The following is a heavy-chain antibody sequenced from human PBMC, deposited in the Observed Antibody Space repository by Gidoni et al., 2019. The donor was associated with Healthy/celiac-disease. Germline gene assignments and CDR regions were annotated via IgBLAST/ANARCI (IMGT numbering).Heavy chain of an antibody. D-gene: IGHD6-19*01. CDR1: GYTFTGYY. CDR3: ARGVADNIDY. CDR2: INPNSGGT. J-gene: IGHJ4*02. V-gene: IGHV1-2*04. Sequence: QLQLVQPGAAVKKPGASGTVSCTASGYTFTGYYMHWVRQAPGQGLEWMGWINPNSGGTNYAQKFQGWVTMTRDTSISTAYMELSRLRSDDTAVYYCARGVADNIDYWGQGTLVTVSS.